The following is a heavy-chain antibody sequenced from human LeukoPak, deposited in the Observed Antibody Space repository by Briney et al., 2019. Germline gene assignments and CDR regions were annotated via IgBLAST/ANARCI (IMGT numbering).Heavy chain of an antibody. CDR1: GYTFSGYY. CDR2: INPNTGGT. Sequence: ASVKVSCKASGYTFSGYYIHWVRQAPGQGLERMRWINPNTGGTKYAQRFQDRVTMTRDTSISTAYMEVSRLRYDDTAVYYCARPLRVTMIRGAAFRASSDFDPWGQGTLVTVSS. V-gene: IGHV1-2*02. CDR3: ARPLRVTMIRGAAFRASSDFDP. D-gene: IGHD3-10*01. J-gene: IGHJ5*02.